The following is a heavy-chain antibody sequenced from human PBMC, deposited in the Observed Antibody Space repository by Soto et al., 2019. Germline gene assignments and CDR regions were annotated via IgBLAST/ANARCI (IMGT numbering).Heavy chain of an antibody. V-gene: IGHV1-69*13. CDR2: IIPMFGTP. J-gene: IGHJ4*02. CDR3: ATSEGRDGYSFDY. Sequence: SVNGSFKPSVVAFNMQDMKYVRQAPGQGLEWMGGIIPMFGTPHYAEKFQDRVTITADESTGTADLELSSLTSEDTAVYYCATSEGRDGYSFDYWAPGTLVTVPS. D-gene: IGHD5-12*01. CDR1: VVAFNMQD.